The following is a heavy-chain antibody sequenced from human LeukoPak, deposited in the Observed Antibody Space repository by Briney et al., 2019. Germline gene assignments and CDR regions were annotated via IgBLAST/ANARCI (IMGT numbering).Heavy chain of an antibody. Sequence: GASVKVSCKACGRTFINYAIHWVRQGPGQRLEWVGWINVGNGDTKYSQRFQGRVTITRDTSASTAYMELSSLRSEDTAVYYCARPSGTSGRYYDFWSGYHYYGMDVWGQGTTVTVSS. J-gene: IGHJ6*02. CDR1: GRTFINYA. CDR2: INVGNGDT. V-gene: IGHV1-3*01. CDR3: ARPSGTSGRYYDFWSGYHYYGMDV. D-gene: IGHD3-3*01.